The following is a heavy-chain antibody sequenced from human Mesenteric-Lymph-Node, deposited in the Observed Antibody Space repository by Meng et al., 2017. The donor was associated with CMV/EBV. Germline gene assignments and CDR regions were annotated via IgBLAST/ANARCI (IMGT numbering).Heavy chain of an antibody. V-gene: IGHV3-21*01. D-gene: IGHD2-21*01. CDR2: ISTRSSYI. J-gene: IGHJ3*02. Sequence: LTGAASGFIFKGSSMNWVRQAPGKGLEWVSSISTRSSYIYYADSVQGRFTISRDNAKNSVYLQMNSLRAEDTAVYYCARDNCGDDCFDAFDIWGHGTMVTVSS. CDR1: GFIFKGSS. CDR3: ARDNCGDDCFDAFDI.